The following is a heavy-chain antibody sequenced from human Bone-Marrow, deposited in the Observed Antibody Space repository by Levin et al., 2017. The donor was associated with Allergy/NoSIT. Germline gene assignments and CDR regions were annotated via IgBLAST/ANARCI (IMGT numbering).Heavy chain of an antibody. CDR3: AKDGGSCPPFDY. V-gene: IGHV3-30*18. Sequence: PGGSLRLSCAASGFTFSSYGMHWVRQAPGKGLEWVAVISYDGSNKYYADSVKGRFTISRDNSKNTLYLQMNSLRAEDTAVYYCAKDGGSCPPFDYWGQGTLVTVSP. D-gene: IGHD2-15*01. CDR1: GFTFSSYG. J-gene: IGHJ4*02. CDR2: ISYDGSNK.